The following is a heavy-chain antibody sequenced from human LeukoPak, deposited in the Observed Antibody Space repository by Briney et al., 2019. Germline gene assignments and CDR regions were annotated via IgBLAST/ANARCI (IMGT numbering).Heavy chain of an antibody. J-gene: IGHJ4*02. V-gene: IGHV1-69*04. CDR1: GGSFDNYA. CDR2: IIPMLAKT. D-gene: IGHD3-10*01. Sequence: ASVKVSCKASGGSFDNYAVSWVREAPGLGLEWMGRIIPMLAKTNRAQKFQDRVTITADKSTGTVYMESTDLRSDDTAVYFCTRGLFGGFAAAPFDHWGQGTLITVSP. CDR3: TRGLFGGFAAAPFDH.